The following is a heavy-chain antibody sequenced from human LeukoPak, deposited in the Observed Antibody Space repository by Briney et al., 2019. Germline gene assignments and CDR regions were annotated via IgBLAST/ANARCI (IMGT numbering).Heavy chain of an antibody. CDR1: GFTFSSYW. Sequence: GGSLRLSCAASGFTFSSYWMHWVRQAPGKGLVWVSRINSDGSSTSYADSVKGRFTISRDNAKNTLYLQMNSLRAEDTAVYYRASISSGWYWDYWGQGTLVTVSS. J-gene: IGHJ4*02. D-gene: IGHD6-19*01. CDR2: INSDGSST. V-gene: IGHV3-74*01. CDR3: ASISSGWYWDY.